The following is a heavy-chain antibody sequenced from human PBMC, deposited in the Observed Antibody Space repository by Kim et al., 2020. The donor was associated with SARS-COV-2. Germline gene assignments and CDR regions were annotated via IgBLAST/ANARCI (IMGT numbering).Heavy chain of an antibody. V-gene: IGHV3-23*01. CDR3: AKHLHVSTVTFYWYFDL. CDR2: IFGSGSGT. J-gene: IGHJ2*01. CDR1: PSNAA. Sequence: GGSLRLSCAATPSNAAMSWVRPAPGKGLEWVSGIFGSGSGTYYADSVKGRFTISRDNSRNMVYLQMNNVRVDDTALYYCAKHLHVSTVTFYWYFDLWGRGTLVTVSS. D-gene: IGHD2-21*02.